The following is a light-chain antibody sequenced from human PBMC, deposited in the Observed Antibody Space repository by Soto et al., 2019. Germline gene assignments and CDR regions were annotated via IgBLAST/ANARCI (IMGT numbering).Light chain of an antibody. CDR1: QDINVY. J-gene: IGKJ2*03. CDR3: QHGYVAPYS. Sequence: DIQMTQSPSSVSASIGDTVTITSRASQDINVYLNWYQQKSGEVPKLLIYSASTLHSGVPSRFTGSGSETDFTLTITSLQPEDSATYYCQHGYVAPYSFRQGTKVDI. CDR2: SAS. V-gene: IGKV1-39*01.